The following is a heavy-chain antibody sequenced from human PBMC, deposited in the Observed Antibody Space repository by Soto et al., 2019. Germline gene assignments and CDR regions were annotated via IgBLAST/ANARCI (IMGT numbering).Heavy chain of an antibody. CDR1: GFTFSSYA. J-gene: IGHJ4*02. CDR3: AKDIDDYIWGSYRYFDY. D-gene: IGHD3-16*02. CDR2: ISGSGGST. V-gene: IGHV3-23*01. Sequence: WGSLRLSCAASGFTFSSYAMSWVRQAPGKGLEWVSAISGSGGSTYYADSVKGRFTISRDNSKNTLYLQMNSLRAEDTAVYYCAKDIDDYIWGSYRYFDYWGQGTLVTVSS.